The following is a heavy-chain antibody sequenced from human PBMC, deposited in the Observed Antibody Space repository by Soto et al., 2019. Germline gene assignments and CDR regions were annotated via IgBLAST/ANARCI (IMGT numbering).Heavy chain of an antibody. CDR1: GFTFSGSA. D-gene: IGHD3-3*01. CDR3: TRHDDFSSGSSRX. CDR2: IRSKANSYAT. Sequence: EGSLRLSCAASGFTFSGSAMHWVRQASGKGLEWVFRIRSKANSYATAYAASVKCRFTISRYDSKNTANLQMNSLKTEDTAVYYRTRHDDFSSGSSRXWGQAALLTASX. V-gene: IGHV3-73*01. J-gene: IGHJ4*02.